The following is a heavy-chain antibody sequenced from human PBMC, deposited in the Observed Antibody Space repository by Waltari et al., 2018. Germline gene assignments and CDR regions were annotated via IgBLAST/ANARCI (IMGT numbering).Heavy chain of an antibody. CDR2: INPNSGGT. CDR3: ARDGSSGWYLILTRSYYYYGMDV. D-gene: IGHD6-19*01. Sequence: QVQLVQSGAEVKKPGASVKVSCKASGYTFTGYYMHWVRQAPGQGLEWLGWINPNSGGTNYAQKFQGRVTMTRDTSISTAYMELARLRSDDTAVYYCARDGSSGWYLILTRSYYYYGMDVWGQGTTVTVSS. V-gene: IGHV1-2*02. J-gene: IGHJ6*02. CDR1: GYTFTGYY.